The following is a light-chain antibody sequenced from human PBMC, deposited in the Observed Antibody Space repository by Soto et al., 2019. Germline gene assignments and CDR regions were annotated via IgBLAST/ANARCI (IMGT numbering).Light chain of an antibody. CDR3: KQSYSTPPT. J-gene: IGKJ1*01. CDR1: QSISSY. CDR2: AAS. Sequence: DIQMTQSPSSLSASVGDRVTITCRARQSISSYLNWYPQKPGKAPKLLIYAASSLQSGVPSRFSGSGSGTDFTLTISSLQPEDFATYYCKQSYSTPPTFGQGTKVEIK. V-gene: IGKV1-39*01.